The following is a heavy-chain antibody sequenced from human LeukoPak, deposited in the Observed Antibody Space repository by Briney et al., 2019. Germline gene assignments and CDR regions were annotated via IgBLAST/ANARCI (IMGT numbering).Heavy chain of an antibody. CDR3: AKSRSYYGSGSYYIYY. V-gene: IGHV3-30*02. CDR2: IRYDGSNK. Sequence: GGSLRLSCAASGFTFSSYGMHWVRQAPGKGLEWVAFIRYDGSNKYYADSVKGRFTISRDNSKNTLYLQMNSLRAEDTAVYYCAKSRSYYGSGSYYIYYWGQGTLVTVSS. J-gene: IGHJ4*02. D-gene: IGHD3-10*01. CDR1: GFTFSSYG.